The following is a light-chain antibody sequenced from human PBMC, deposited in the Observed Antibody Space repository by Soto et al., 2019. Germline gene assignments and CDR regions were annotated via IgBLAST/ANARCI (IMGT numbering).Light chain of an antibody. J-gene: IGKJ1*01. CDR1: QSVSSS. CDR3: QQRSNWPLSWT. Sequence: EIVLPQSPATLSLSPGERATLSCRASQSVSSSLAWYQQKPGQAPRLLIYDASNRATGIPARFSGSGSGTDFTLTISSLEPEDFAVYYCQQRSNWPLSWTFGQGTKVDIK. V-gene: IGKV3-11*01. CDR2: DAS.